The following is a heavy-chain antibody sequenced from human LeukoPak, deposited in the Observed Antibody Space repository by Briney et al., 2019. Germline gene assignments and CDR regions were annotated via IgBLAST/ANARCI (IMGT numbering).Heavy chain of an antibody. CDR3: ARLVEMATIPSYYYYMDV. V-gene: IGHV1-69*10. CDR1: GGTFRSYA. Sequence: ASVKVSCKASGGTFRSYAISWVRQAPGQGLEWMGGIIPIFDIANYAQKFQGRVTITADKSTSTAYMELSSLRSDDTAVYYCARLVEMATIPSYYYYMDVWGKGTTVTVSS. J-gene: IGHJ6*03. D-gene: IGHD5-24*01. CDR2: IIPIFDIA.